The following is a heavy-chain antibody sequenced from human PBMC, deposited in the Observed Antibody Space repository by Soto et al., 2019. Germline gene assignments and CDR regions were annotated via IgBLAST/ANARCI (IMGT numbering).Heavy chain of an antibody. CDR3: ARVHVRSTIFGVVRTDAFDI. CDR1: GYTFTSYD. CDR2: MNPNSGNT. Sequence: QVQLVQSGAEVKKPGASVKVSCKASGYTFTSYDINWVRQATGQGLEWMGWMNPNSGNTGYAQKFQGRATMTRNTSISTAYMELSSLRSEDTAVYYCARVHVRSTIFGVVRTDAFDIWGQGTVVTVSS. V-gene: IGHV1-8*01. D-gene: IGHD3-3*01. J-gene: IGHJ3*02.